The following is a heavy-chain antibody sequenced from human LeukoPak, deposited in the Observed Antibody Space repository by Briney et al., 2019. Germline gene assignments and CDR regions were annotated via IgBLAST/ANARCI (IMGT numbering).Heavy chain of an antibody. CDR2: ISPDSTYI. Sequence: GGSLRLSCAASGFTFSSSAMSWVRQAPGKGLEWVSVISPDSTYIFYADSVRGRFTISRDNAKNSLYLQMNSLRAEDMAVYYCARHEPVVTLSSYYYGMDVWGQGTTVTVSS. CDR3: ARHEPVVTLSSYYYGMDV. CDR1: GFTFSSSA. V-gene: IGHV3-21*01. J-gene: IGHJ6*02. D-gene: IGHD4-23*01.